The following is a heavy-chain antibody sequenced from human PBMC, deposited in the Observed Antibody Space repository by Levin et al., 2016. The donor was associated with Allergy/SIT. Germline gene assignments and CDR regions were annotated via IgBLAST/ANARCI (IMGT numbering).Heavy chain of an antibody. CDR3: ARVVPAAKWYYFDY. CDR2: INPNSGGT. CDR1: GYTFTGYY. V-gene: IGHV1-2*02. Sequence: ASVKVSCKASGYTFTGYYMHWVRQAPGQGLEWMGWINPNSGGTNYAQKFQGRVTMTRDTSISTAYMELSRLRSDDTAVYYCARVVPAAKWYYFDYWGQGTLVTVSS. D-gene: IGHD2-2*01. J-gene: IGHJ4*02.